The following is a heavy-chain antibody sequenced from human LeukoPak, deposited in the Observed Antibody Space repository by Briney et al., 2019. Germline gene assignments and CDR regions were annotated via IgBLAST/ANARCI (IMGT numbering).Heavy chain of an antibody. CDR2: ISSNGGST. D-gene: IGHD1-26*01. V-gene: IGHV3-64*01. CDR1: GSTFGSYA. CDR3: ARVGYSGSYSDY. Sequence: GGSLRLSCAASGSTFGSYAMHWVRQAPGKGLEYVSAISSNGGSTYYANSVKGRFTISRDNSKDTLYLQMGSLRAEDMAVYYCARVGYSGSYSDYWGQGTLVTVSS. J-gene: IGHJ4*02.